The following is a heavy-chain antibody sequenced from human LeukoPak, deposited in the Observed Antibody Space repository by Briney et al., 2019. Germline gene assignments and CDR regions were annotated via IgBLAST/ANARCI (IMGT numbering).Heavy chain of an antibody. CDR3: AREPDWGPQLLNYYFDY. D-gene: IGHD7-27*01. J-gene: IGHJ4*02. Sequence: SETLSLTCTVSGGSISSGDYYWSWLRQPPGLGLEWIGYIYYSGSTYYNPSLKSRVTISVDTSKNQFSLKLSSVTAADTAVYYCAREPDWGPQLLNYYFDYWGQGTLVTVSS. CDR1: GGSISSGDYY. CDR2: IYYSGST. V-gene: IGHV4-30-4*01.